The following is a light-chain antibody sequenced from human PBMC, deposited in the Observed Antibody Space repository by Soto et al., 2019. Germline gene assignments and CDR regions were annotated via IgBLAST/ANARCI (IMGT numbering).Light chain of an antibody. V-gene: IGLV1-51*01. Sequence: QSVLTQPPSVSAAPGQKVTISCSGSTSNIGNKYVSWYQQVPGTAPKLLIYANNKRPSGIPDRFSGSKSGTSATLGITGLQTGDEADYYCGTWDSSLIAGVFGGGTKLTVL. CDR3: GTWDSSLIAGV. CDR1: TSNIGNKY. J-gene: IGLJ2*01. CDR2: ANN.